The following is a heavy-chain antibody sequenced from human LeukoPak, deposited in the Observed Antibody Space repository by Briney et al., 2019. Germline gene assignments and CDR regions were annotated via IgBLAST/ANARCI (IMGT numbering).Heavy chain of an antibody. Sequence: SQTLSLTCTVSGGSISSVYYYWSWLRQPPGKGLEWIGYTFYSGSAYYNPSLRSRVPISVATSKNQFSLNLNAVTAADTAVYYCARELELSSRRAWFDPWGQRTLVTVSS. V-gene: IGHV4-30-4*01. CDR3: ARELELSSRRAWFDP. J-gene: IGHJ5*02. CDR2: TFYSGSA. D-gene: IGHD1-7*01. CDR1: GGSISSVYYY.